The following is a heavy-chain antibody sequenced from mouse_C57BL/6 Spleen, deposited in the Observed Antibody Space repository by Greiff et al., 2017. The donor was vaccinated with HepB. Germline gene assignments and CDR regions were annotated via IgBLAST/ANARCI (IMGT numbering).Heavy chain of an antibody. V-gene: IGHV14-3*01. CDR2: IDPANGNT. D-gene: IGHD2-1*01. CDR1: GFNIKNNY. Sequence: DVKLVESVAELVRPGASVKLSCTASGFNIKNNYMHWVKQRPEQGLEWIGRIDPANGNTKYAPKFQGKATITADTSSNTAYLQLSSLTAEDTAIYYCARGGNYPYYIDYWGQGTTLTVSS. J-gene: IGHJ2*01. CDR3: ARGGNYPYYIDY.